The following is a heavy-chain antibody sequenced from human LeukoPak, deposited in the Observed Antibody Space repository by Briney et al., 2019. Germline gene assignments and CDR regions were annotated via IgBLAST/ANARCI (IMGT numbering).Heavy chain of an antibody. Sequence: SETLSLTCSVSGGSISSYYWSWIRQPPGKGLEWIGYSSYSGRTNYNPSLKSRVTISVDTSKNQISLKLTSVTAADTAVYYCVRDRELNYWGQGTLVTVSS. CDR3: VRDRELNY. CDR1: GGSISSYY. J-gene: IGHJ4*02. CDR2: SSYSGRT. D-gene: IGHD1-7*01. V-gene: IGHV4-59*12.